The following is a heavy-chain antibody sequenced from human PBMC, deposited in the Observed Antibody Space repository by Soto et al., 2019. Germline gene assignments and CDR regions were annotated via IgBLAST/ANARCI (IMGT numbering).Heavy chain of an antibody. CDR3: ARAQGGYSGSYRFAP. V-gene: IGHV1-3*01. J-gene: IGHJ5*02. D-gene: IGHD1-26*01. Sequence: ASVKASCKASGYTFTSYAMHWVRQAPGQRLEWMGWINAGNGNTKYSQKFQGRVTITRDTSASTAYMELSSLRSEDTAVYYCARAQGGYSGSYRFAPWGQGTLVTVSS. CDR2: INAGNGNT. CDR1: GYTFTSYA.